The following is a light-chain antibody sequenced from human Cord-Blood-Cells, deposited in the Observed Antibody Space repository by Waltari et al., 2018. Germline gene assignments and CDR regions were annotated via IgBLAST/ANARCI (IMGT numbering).Light chain of an antibody. CDR3: QQYGSSPYT. CDR1: QSVSSSY. V-gene: IGKV3-20*01. Sequence: EIVLTQSPGTLSLSPGERATLSCRASQSVSSSYLAWYQQKPGQAPRLLIYGASSRATGIPDRCSGSGAGTDFTRTSSRLEPEDFAVYYCQQYGSSPYTFGQGTKLEIK. J-gene: IGKJ2*01. CDR2: GAS.